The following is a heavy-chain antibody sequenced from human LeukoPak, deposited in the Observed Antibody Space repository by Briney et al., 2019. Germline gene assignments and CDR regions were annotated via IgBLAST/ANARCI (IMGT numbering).Heavy chain of an antibody. Sequence: PGGSLRLSCATSGFIFSRDWMTWVRQAPGKGPEWVANIKGDGSKKNLVDSVKGRFTISRDNAKNSLYLEMSSLRAEDTAVYYCARDSNPGDSSGYYDAFDIWGQGTKVTVSS. CDR3: ARDSNPGDSSGYYDAFDI. D-gene: IGHD3-22*01. CDR1: GFIFSRDW. V-gene: IGHV3-7*03. J-gene: IGHJ3*02. CDR2: IKGDGSKK.